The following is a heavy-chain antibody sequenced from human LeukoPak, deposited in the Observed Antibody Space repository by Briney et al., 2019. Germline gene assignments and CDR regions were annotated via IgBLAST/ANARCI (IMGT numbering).Heavy chain of an antibody. Sequence: SETLSLTCTVSGGSISSYYWSWIRQPPGKGLEWIGEINHSGSTNYNPSLKSRVTISVDTSKNQFSLKLSSVTAADTAVYYCAATYYYDSSGYLFDYWGQGTLVTVSS. CDR3: AATYYYDSSGYLFDY. J-gene: IGHJ4*02. CDR1: GGSISSYY. D-gene: IGHD3-22*01. V-gene: IGHV4-34*01. CDR2: INHSGST.